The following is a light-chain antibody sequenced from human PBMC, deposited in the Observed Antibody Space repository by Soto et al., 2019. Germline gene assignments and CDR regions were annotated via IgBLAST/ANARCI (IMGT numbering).Light chain of an antibody. J-gene: IGKJ2*01. CDR1: QSVLSSSNNKNF. Sequence: DIVMTQSPDSLAVSLGERATINCKSSQSVLSSSNNKNFLAWYQQKPGQSPKLLIYWASTRESGVPDRVSGSGSGTDFTLTVGSLQAEDVAVYYCQQYFRIPYTFGQGTKLEIK. CDR2: WAS. V-gene: IGKV4-1*01. CDR3: QQYFRIPYT.